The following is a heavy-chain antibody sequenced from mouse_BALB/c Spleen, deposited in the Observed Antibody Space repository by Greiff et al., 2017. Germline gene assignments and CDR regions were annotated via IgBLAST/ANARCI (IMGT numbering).Heavy chain of an antibody. Sequence: VMLVESGPGLVAPSQSLSITCTVSGFSFTSYGVHWVRQPPGKGLEWLGVIWAGGSTNYNSALMSRLSISKDNSKSQVFLKMNSLQTDDTAMYYCADPYYDGSSYDAMDYWGQGTSGTVSS. CDR1: GFSFTSYG. V-gene: IGHV2-9*02. J-gene: IGHJ4*01. CDR3: ADPYYDGSSYDAMDY. CDR2: IWAGGST. D-gene: IGHD1-1*01.